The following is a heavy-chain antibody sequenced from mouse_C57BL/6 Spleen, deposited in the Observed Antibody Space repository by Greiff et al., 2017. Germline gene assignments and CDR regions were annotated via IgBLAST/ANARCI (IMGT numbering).Heavy chain of an antibody. V-gene: IGHV1-63*01. CDR2: IYPGGGNT. Sequence: VQLQQSGAELVRPGTSVKMSCKASGYTFTNYWIGWAKPRPGHGLEWIGDIYPGGGNTKYNEKFKGKATLTADKSASTAYMQFSSLTSEDSAIYYWASNYGSSFWYFDVWGTGTTVTVSS. D-gene: IGHD1-1*01. J-gene: IGHJ1*03. CDR1: GYTFTNYW. CDR3: ASNYGSSFWYFDV.